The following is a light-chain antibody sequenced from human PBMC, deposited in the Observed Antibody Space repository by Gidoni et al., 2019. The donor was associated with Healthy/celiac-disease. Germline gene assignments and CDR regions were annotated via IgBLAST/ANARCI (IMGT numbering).Light chain of an antibody. CDR3: QQRSNWPPYT. CDR1: QSVSSY. Sequence: ELVLTQSPATLSLSPGERATLSCRASQSVSSYLAWYQQKPGQAPRLLIYDASNMATGIPARFSGSGSGTDFTLTISSLEPEDFEVYYCQQRSNWPPYTFGQGTKLEIK. J-gene: IGKJ2*01. CDR2: DAS. V-gene: IGKV3-11*01.